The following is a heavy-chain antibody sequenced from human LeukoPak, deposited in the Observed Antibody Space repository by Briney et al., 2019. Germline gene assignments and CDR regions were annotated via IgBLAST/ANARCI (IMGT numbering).Heavy chain of an antibody. CDR3: AKDSYCGGDCYFGFDY. V-gene: IGHV3-30*18. Sequence: PGGSLRLSCAASGFTFSSYGMHWVRQAPGKGLEWVAVISYDGSNKYYADSVKGRFTISKDNSKNTLYLQMNSLRAEDTAVYYCAKDSYCGGDCYFGFDYWGQGTLVTVSS. J-gene: IGHJ4*02. CDR2: ISYDGSNK. CDR1: GFTFSSYG. D-gene: IGHD2-21*02.